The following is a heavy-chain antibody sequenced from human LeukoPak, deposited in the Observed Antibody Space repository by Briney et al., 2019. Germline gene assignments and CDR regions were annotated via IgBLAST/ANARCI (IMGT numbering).Heavy chain of an antibody. CDR2: IYDDNT. CDR3: ARAMRGSGYYDVFYFDY. CDR1: GFTVSAYA. D-gene: IGHD3-22*01. V-gene: IGHV3-23*01. J-gene: IGHJ4*02. Sequence: GGSLRLSCAASGFTVSAYAMAWVRQAPGKGLEWVSTIYDDNTYHADSVKGRFTISRDNSKNTLYLQMNSLSAEDSAVYYCARAMRGSGYYDVFYFDYWGQGTLVTVSS.